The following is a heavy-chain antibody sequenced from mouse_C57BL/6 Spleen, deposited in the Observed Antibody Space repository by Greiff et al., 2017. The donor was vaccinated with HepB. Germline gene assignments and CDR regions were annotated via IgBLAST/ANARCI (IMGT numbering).Heavy chain of an antibody. CDR3: AREGDFTREAMDY. D-gene: IGHD3-3*01. CDR2: IYPRSGNT. CDR1: GYTFTSYG. Sequence: VKLQQSGAELARPGASVKLSCKASGYTFTSYGISWVKQRTGQGLEWIGEIYPRSGNTYYNEKFKGKATLTADKSSSTAYMELRSLTSEDSAVYFCAREGDFTREAMDYWGQGTSVTVSS. J-gene: IGHJ4*01. V-gene: IGHV1-81*01.